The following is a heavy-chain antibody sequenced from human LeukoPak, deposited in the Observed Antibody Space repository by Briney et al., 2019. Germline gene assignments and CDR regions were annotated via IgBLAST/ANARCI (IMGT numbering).Heavy chain of an antibody. CDR2: IDGGSSAI. J-gene: IGHJ4*02. Sequence: GGSLRLSCASSGFSCGSYSMKRVRQAPGKVPDLVSHIDGGSSAIYYADSVKGRFTISRDNARNSLYLQMNSLRGEDTGVYYCARDSGRGGSCDYWGQGTLVTVSS. CDR1: GFSCGSYS. V-gene: IGHV3-48*01. D-gene: IGHD2-15*01. CDR3: ARDSGRGGSCDY.